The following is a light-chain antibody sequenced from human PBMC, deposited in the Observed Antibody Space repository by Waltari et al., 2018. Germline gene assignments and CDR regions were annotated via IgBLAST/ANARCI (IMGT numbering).Light chain of an antibody. V-gene: IGKV1-39*01. CDR2: AAS. J-gene: IGKJ1*01. CDR3: QQSYNFPRT. CDR1: QSISNY. Sequence: DIQMTQSPSSLSASAGDRVTITCRASQSISNYLSWFQQKPGTAPKLLIYAASSLQSGVPSRFSGSGSGTDFTLTISSLQPEDFATYYCQQSYNFPRTFGQGTKVDI.